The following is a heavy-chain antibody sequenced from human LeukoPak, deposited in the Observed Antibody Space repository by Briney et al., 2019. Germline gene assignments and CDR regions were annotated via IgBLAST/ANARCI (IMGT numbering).Heavy chain of an antibody. CDR2: INPNSGGT. CDR1: GYTFTGYY. V-gene: IGHV1-2*02. Sequence: ASVKVSCKASGYTFTGYYMQWVRQAPGQGLEWMGWINPNSGGTNYAQTFQGRGTMTRDTSISTAYMELSRLRSDDTAVYYCARDMRIAARMGGYWGQGTLVTVSS. J-gene: IGHJ4*02. D-gene: IGHD6-6*01. CDR3: ARDMRIAARMGGY.